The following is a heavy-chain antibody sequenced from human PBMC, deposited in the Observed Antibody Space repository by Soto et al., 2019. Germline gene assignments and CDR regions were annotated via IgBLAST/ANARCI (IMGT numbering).Heavy chain of an antibody. CDR3: ARDAVAMDY. CDR2: ISYDGSSK. J-gene: IGHJ4*02. CDR1: EFTISSYS. Sequence: QMQLVESGGGVVQPGMSLRLSCTASEFTISSYSMHWVRQAPGKGLEWVAVISYDGSSKYNADSVKGPFTISRDKSKNTVYLQMHSLTVEDTAVYYCARDAVAMDYWGQGTLVTVSS. V-gene: IGHV3-30-3*01. D-gene: IGHD6-19*01.